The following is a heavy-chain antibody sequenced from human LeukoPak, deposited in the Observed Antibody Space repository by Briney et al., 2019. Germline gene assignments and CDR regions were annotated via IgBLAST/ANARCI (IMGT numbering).Heavy chain of an antibody. V-gene: IGHV4-39*02. CDR1: GVSIGTSSYY. CDR3: ARRVGFYGSGSLNYFDP. CDR2: IFRTGST. J-gene: IGHJ5*01. D-gene: IGHD3-10*01. Sequence: SETLSLTCTVSGVSIGTSSYYWGWIRQPPGKGLEWIGSIFRTGSTYYSASLKSRLSISVDTSKNHIVLKLTFVTAADTAVYFCARRVGFYGSGSLNYFDPWGQGILVSVSS.